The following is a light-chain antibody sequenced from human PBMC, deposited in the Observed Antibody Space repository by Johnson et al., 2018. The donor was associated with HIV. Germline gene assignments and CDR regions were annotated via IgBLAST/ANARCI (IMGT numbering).Light chain of an antibody. V-gene: IGLV1-51*02. CDR1: SSNIGTNF. CDR3: GTWDSSQITGGNV. Sequence: QSVLTQPPSVSAAPGQKVTISCSGSSSNIGTNFVSWYQQFPGAAPKLLIYENIKRPSGIPDRFSGSKSGTSATLGITGLQTGYEADYYCGTWDSSQITGGNVFGTGTKVTVL. J-gene: IGLJ1*01. CDR2: ENI.